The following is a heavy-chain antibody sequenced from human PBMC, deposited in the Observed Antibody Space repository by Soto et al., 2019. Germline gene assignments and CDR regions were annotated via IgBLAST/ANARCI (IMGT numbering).Heavy chain of an antibody. D-gene: IGHD3-3*01. CDR2: ISGSGGST. V-gene: IGHV3-23*01. Sequence: GGSLRLSCAASGFTFSSYAMSWVRQAPGKGLEWVSAISGSGGSTYYADSVKGRFTISRDNSKNMPYLQMNSLRAEDTAVYYCAKDRGNDFWSGYYPKYYFDYWGQGTLVTVSS. CDR1: GFTFSSYA. J-gene: IGHJ4*02. CDR3: AKDRGNDFWSGYYPKYYFDY.